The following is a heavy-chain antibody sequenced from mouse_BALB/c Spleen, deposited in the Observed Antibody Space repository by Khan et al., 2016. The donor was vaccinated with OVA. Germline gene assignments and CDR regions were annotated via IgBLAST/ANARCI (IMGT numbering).Heavy chain of an antibody. Sequence: EVQLQESGPGLVKPSQSLSLTCTVTGYSITSDYAWNWIRQFPGNKLEWMGYISYSGSISYNPSLKSRISLTRDTSKNQFFLQLNSVTTEEPATYYCARYLITTAADYFDYWGQGTTLTVSS. J-gene: IGHJ2*01. V-gene: IGHV3-2*02. CDR3: ARYLITTAADYFDY. D-gene: IGHD1-1*01. CDR1: GYSITSDYA. CDR2: ISYSGSI.